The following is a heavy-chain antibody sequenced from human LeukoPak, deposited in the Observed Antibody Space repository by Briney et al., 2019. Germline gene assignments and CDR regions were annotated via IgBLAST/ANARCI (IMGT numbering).Heavy chain of an antibody. D-gene: IGHD3-3*01. CDR2: IYYSGST. CDR3: ARELRFSSYYYYMDV. J-gene: IGHJ6*03. Sequence: PSETLSLTCTASGGSISSYYWSWIRQPPGKGLEWIGYIYYSGSTNYNPSLKSRVTISVDTSKNQCSLKLSSVTAADTAVYYCARELRFSSYYYYMDVWGKGTTVTVSS. V-gene: IGHV4-59*01. CDR1: GGSISSYY.